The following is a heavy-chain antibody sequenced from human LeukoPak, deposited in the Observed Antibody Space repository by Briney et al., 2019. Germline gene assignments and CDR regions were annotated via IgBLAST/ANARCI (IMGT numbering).Heavy chain of an antibody. CDR3: ARPTQQQLVFDAFDI. Sequence: ASVRVSCKASGYTFTNYYIHWVRQAPGQGLEWMGIINPSGGSTTYAQKFQGRVTMGRDTSTSTVYMELSSLRFEDTAVYYCARPTQQQLVFDAFDIWGQGTMVTVSS. CDR2: INPSGGST. J-gene: IGHJ3*02. V-gene: IGHV1-46*01. D-gene: IGHD6-13*01. CDR1: GYTFTNYY.